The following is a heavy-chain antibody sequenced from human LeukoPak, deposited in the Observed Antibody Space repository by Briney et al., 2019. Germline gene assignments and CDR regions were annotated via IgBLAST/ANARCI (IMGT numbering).Heavy chain of an antibody. CDR1: GGSISSGGYY. V-gene: IGHV4-30-2*01. J-gene: IGHJ4*02. CDR2: IYHSGST. D-gene: IGHD3-22*01. Sequence: PSETLSLTCTVSGGSISSGGYYWSWIRQPPGKGLEWIGYIYHSGSTYYNPSLKSRVTISVDTSKNQFSLKLSSVTAADTAVYYCARDRGYYDSSGYYRFDYWGQGTLVTVSS. CDR3: ARDRGYYDSSGYYRFDY.